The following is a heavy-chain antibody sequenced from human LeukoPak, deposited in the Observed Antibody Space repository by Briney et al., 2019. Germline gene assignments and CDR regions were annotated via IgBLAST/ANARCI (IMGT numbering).Heavy chain of an antibody. CDR2: ISSSGSTI. CDR1: GFTFSDYY. V-gene: IGHV3-11*01. Sequence: PGGSLRLSCAASGFTFSDYYMSWIRQAPGKGLEWVSYISSSGSTIYYADSVKGRFTISRDNAKNSLYLQMNGLRAEDTAVYYCARVSYYGSGSYLYYFDYWGQGTLVTVSS. J-gene: IGHJ4*02. CDR3: ARVSYYGSGSYLYYFDY. D-gene: IGHD3-10*01.